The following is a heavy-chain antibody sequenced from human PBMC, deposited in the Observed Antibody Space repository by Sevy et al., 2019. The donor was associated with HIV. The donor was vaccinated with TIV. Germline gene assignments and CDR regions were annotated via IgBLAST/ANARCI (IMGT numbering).Heavy chain of an antibody. CDR3: ARSVLWFGELGGNMDY. V-gene: IGHV3-30*04. CDR1: GFTFSSYA. D-gene: IGHD3-10*01. J-gene: IGHJ4*02. CDR2: ISYDGSNK. Sequence: GGSLRLSCAASGFTFSSYAMHWVRQAPGKGLEWVAVISYDGSNKYYADSVKGRFTIARDNSKNTLYLQMNSLRTVETAVYYCARSVLWFGELGGNMDYWGQGTLVTVSS.